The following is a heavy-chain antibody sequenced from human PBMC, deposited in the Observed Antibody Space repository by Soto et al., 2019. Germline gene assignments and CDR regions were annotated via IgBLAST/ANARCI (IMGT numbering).Heavy chain of an antibody. J-gene: IGHJ4*02. CDR3: ARLGYCTGTSCYTFDS. V-gene: IGHV5-10-1*01. Sequence: PGESLKISCQGSGYSFTSYWIGWVRQRPGKGLEWMSRINPSDSYTTYSPSFQGHVTISTDKSFSTAYLQWSGLKASDTAMYYCARLGYCTGTSCYTFDSWGQGTLVTVSS. CDR1: GYSFTSYW. D-gene: IGHD2-2*02. CDR2: INPSDSYT.